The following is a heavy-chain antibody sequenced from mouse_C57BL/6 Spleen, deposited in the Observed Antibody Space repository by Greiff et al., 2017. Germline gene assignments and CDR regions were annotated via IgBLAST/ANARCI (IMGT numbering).Heavy chain of an antibody. V-gene: IGHV5-4*01. CDR3: ARSYSNYLNAMDY. J-gene: IGHJ4*01. D-gene: IGHD2-5*01. CDR2: ISDGGSYT. CDR1: GFTFSSYA. Sequence: EVQRVESGGGLVKPGGSLKLSCAASGFTFSSYALSWVRQTPEKRLEWVATISDGGSYTYYPDNVKGRFTISRDNAKNNLYLQMSHLKSEDTAMYYCARSYSNYLNAMDYWGQGTSVTGSS.